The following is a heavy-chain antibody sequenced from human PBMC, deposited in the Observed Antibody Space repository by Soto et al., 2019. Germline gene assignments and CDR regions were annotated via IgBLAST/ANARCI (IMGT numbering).Heavy chain of an antibody. Sequence: GGSLRLSCAASGFTFSSYAMSWVRQAPGKGLEWVSAISGSGGSTYYADSVKGRFTISRDNSKNTLYLQMNSLRAEDTAIYYCARDRIEGASTGSYWRQRTLVTVSS. CDR1: GFTFSSYA. CDR2: ISGSGGST. V-gene: IGHV3-23*01. CDR3: ARDRIEGASTGSY. D-gene: IGHD1-26*01. J-gene: IGHJ4*02.